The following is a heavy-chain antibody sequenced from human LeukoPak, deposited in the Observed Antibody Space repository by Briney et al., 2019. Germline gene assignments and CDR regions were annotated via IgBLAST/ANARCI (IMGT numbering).Heavy chain of an antibody. CDR1: GYTFTSYD. Sequence: GASVKVSCKAPGYTFTSYDINWVRQATGQGLEWMGWMNPNSGNTGYAQKFQGRVTMTRNTSISTAYMELSSLRSEDTAVYYCARGGGPSRKRWFDPWGQGTLVTVSS. CDR2: MNPNSGNT. D-gene: IGHD6-13*01. J-gene: IGHJ5*02. V-gene: IGHV1-8*01. CDR3: ARGGGPSRKRWFDP.